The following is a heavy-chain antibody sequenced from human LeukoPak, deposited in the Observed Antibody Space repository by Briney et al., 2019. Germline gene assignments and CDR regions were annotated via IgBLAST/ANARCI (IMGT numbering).Heavy chain of an antibody. CDR1: GFTFSNYG. J-gene: IGHJ4*02. D-gene: IGHD6-13*01. Sequence: HPGGSLRLSCAASGFTFSNYGMHWVRQAPGKGLEWVAVISYDGSNKYYADSVKGRFTISRDNSKNTLYLQMNSLRAEDTAVYYCAKDASSSWYAEKIDYWGQGTLVTVSS. CDR3: AKDASSSWYAEKIDY. CDR2: ISYDGSNK. V-gene: IGHV3-30*18.